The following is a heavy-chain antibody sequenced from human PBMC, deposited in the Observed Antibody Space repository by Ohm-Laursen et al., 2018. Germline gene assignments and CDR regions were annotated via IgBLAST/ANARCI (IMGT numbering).Heavy chain of an antibody. CDR2: ISSSGSTI. Sequence: SLRLSCAASGFTFSDYYMSWIRQAPGKGLEWVSYISSSGSTIYHADSVKGRFTISRDNSKNTLYLQMNSLRAEDTAVYYCAKAVTMIVVGLDYWGQGTLVTVSS. D-gene: IGHD3-22*01. CDR1: GFTFSDYY. J-gene: IGHJ4*02. CDR3: AKAVTMIVVGLDY. V-gene: IGHV3-11*01.